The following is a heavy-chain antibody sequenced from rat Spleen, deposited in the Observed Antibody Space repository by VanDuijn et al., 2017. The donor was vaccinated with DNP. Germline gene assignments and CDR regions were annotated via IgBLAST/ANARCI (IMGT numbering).Heavy chain of an antibody. CDR2: ITSSGGST. D-gene: IGHD1-10*01. CDR1: GFTFSDYY. Sequence: EVQLVESGGGLVQPGRSLKLSCAASGFTFSDYYMAWIRQVPGKGLEWVASITSSGGSTYYPDSVKGRFTISRDNAKSTLYLQMDSLRSEDTATYYCARRGNNRYHYTMDAWGQGTSVTVSS. V-gene: IGHV5-25*01. J-gene: IGHJ4*01. CDR3: ARRGNNRYHYTMDA.